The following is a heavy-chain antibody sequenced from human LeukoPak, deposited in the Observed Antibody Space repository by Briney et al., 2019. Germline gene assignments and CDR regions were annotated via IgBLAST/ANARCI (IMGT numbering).Heavy chain of an antibody. D-gene: IGHD1-26*01. CDR1: GYTFTSYY. CDR2: ISAYNGNT. CDR3: ARGLGGSGSYFLTFDY. Sequence: ASVKVSCKASGYTFTSYYMHWARQAPGQGLEWMGWISAYNGNTKYAQKLQGRVTMTTDTSTSTAYMELRSLRSDDTAVYYCARGLGGSGSYFLTFDYWGQGTLVTVSS. J-gene: IGHJ4*02. V-gene: IGHV1-18*04.